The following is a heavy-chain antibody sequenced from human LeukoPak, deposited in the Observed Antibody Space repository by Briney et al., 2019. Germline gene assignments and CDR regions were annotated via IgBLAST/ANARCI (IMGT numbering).Heavy chain of an antibody. J-gene: IGHJ4*02. CDR1: GGSINTNY. CDR2: IFYSGTT. D-gene: IGHD3-10*01. V-gene: IGHV4-59*12. CDR3: ARAVGFLVRGVLNY. Sequence: SETLSLTCTVSGGSINTNYWSWIRQPPGKELEWIGYIFYSGTTTYNPSLKSRVTISVDTSKNQFSLKLSSVTAADTAVYYCARAVGFLVRGVLNYWGQGTLVTVSS.